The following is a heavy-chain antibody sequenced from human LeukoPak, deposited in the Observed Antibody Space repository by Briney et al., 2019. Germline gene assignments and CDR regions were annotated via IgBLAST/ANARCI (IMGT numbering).Heavy chain of an antibody. CDR1: GFTFSDKW. CDR3: ARDFYTNDYHSRGDDFDY. Sequence: PGGSLRLSCAASGFTFSDKWMHWVRQAPGMGLVWVSRISPEGSRISYAGSVKGRFTISRDNAKNMLYLQMNSLRAEDTAVYYCARDFYTNDYHSRGDDFDYWGQGSLVTVSS. CDR2: ISPEGSRI. D-gene: IGHD3-22*01. J-gene: IGHJ4*02. V-gene: IGHV3-74*01.